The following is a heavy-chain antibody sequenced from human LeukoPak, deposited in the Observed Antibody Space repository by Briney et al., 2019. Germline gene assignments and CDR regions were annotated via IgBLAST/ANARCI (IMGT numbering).Heavy chain of an antibody. Sequence: SSETLSLTCAVYGGSFSGYYWSWIRQPPGKGLEWIGEINHSGSTNYNPSLKSRVTISVDTSKNQFSLKLSSVTPEDTAVYYCARGIPANTGYVDYWGQGILVTVSS. D-gene: IGHD3-16*01. CDR2: INHSGST. CDR1: GGSFSGYY. V-gene: IGHV4-34*01. J-gene: IGHJ4*02. CDR3: ARGIPANTGYVDY.